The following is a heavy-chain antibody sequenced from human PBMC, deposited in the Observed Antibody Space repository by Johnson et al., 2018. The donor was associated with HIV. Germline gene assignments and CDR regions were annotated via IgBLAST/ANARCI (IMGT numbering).Heavy chain of an antibody. J-gene: IGHJ3*02. D-gene: IGHD3-16*01. CDR2: ISYDGSNK. Sequence: QVQLVESGGGVVQPGRSLRVSCGASGFTFSSYDMHWVRQAPGKGLEWVAVISYDGSNKYYADSVKGRFNISRDNSKNTIYLRMNSLRAEDTAVYYCAKPPSMGADAFDIWGQGTLVTVSS. CDR3: AKPPSMGADAFDI. V-gene: IGHV3-30*18. CDR1: GFTFSSYD.